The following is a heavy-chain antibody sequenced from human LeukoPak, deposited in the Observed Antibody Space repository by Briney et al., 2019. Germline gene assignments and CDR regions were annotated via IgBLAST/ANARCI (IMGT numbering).Heavy chain of an antibody. CDR1: GGSFSGYY. V-gene: IGHV4-34*01. Sequence: NPSETLSFTWAVYGGSFSGYYWSWIRQPPGKGLEWIGEINHSGSTNYNPSLKSRLTISVDTSKNQFSLKLTSVTAADTAVYYCARPLHCSGGSCHDYWGQGTLVTVSS. CDR3: ARPLHCSGGSCHDY. D-gene: IGHD2-15*01. J-gene: IGHJ4*02. CDR2: INHSGST.